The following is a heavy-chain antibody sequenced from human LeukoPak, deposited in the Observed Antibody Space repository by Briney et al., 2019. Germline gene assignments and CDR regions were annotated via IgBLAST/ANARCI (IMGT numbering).Heavy chain of an antibody. J-gene: IGHJ3*02. CDR1: GLTVSSSY. CDR2: IYNDGST. V-gene: IGHV3-53*01. Sequence: TGGSLRLSCAASGLTVSSSYMSWVRQAPGKGLEWVSIIYNDGSTYYADSMKGRFTISRDNSKNTLYLQVNGLRAEDTAMYYCARNILFAFDIWGEGTMVTVSS. CDR3: ARNILFAFDI. D-gene: IGHD2/OR15-2a*01.